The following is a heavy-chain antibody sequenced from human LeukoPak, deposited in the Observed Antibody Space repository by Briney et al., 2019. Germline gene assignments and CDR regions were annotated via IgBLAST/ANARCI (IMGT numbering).Heavy chain of an antibody. V-gene: IGHV1-69*01. CDR2: IIPIFGTA. CDR1: GGTFGSYV. CDR3: AKEGDTALVTGYFDL. Sequence: GSSVKVSCKASGGTFGSYVISWVRQALGQGLEWMGGIIPIFGTAHYAQKFQGRLTITADESTSTVYMEMSSLRSEDTAMYYCAKEGDTALVTGYFDLWGRGTLVTVSS. J-gene: IGHJ2*01. D-gene: IGHD5-18*01.